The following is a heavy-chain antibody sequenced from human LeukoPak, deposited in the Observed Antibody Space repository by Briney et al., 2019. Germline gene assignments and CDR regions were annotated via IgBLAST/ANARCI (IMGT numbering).Heavy chain of an antibody. CDR1: GGSISDYY. CDR3: ARDVPAAAGSGAFDI. D-gene: IGHD6-13*01. V-gene: IGHV4-59*12. J-gene: IGHJ3*02. Sequence: PSETLSLTCTVSGGSISDYYWSWIRQSPGKGLEWIGYIYHSGSTYYNPSLKSRVTISVDRSKNQFSLKLSSVTAADTAVYYCARDVPAAAGSGAFDIWGQGTMVTVSS. CDR2: IYHSGST.